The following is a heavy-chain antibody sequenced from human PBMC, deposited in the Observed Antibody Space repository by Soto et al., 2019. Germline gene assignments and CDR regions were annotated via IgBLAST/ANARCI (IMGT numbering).Heavy chain of an antibody. Sequence: GGSLRLSCAASGFTFSSYAMSWVRQAPGKGLEWVSAISGSGGSTYYADSVKGRFTISRDNSKNTLYLQMNSLRAEDTAVYYCAKNSRTYVARRTGGYFDYWGQGTLVTVSS. V-gene: IGHV3-23*01. D-gene: IGHD3-10*02. CDR1: GFTFSSYA. CDR3: AKNSRTYVARRTGGYFDY. CDR2: ISGSGGST. J-gene: IGHJ4*02.